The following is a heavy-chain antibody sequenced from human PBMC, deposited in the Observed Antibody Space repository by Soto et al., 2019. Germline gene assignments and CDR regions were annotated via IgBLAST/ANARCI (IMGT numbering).Heavy chain of an antibody. V-gene: IGHV1-69*13. CDR2: IIPIFGTA. J-gene: IGHJ4*02. CDR1: GGTFSSYA. Sequence: SVKVSCKASGGTFSSYAISWVRQAPGQGLEWMGGIIPIFGTANYAQKFQGRVTITADESTSTAYMELSSLRSEDTAVYYCARSYYDSSGYTNFDDWGRGTLVTVSS. D-gene: IGHD3-22*01. CDR3: ARSYYDSSGYTNFDD.